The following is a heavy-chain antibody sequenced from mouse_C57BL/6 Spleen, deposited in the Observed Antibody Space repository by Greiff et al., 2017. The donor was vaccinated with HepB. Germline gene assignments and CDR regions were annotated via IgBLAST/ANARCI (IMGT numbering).Heavy chain of an antibody. CDR1: GYSITSGYY. J-gene: IGHJ1*03. Sequence: EVKLMESGPGLVKPSQSLSLTCSVTGYSITSGYYWNWIRQLPGNKLEWMGYISYDGSNNYNPSLKNRISITRDTSKNQFFLKLNSVTTEDTATYYCARGGLGLDWYFDVWGTGTTVTVSS. D-gene: IGHD4-1*01. V-gene: IGHV3-6*01. CDR3: ARGGLGLDWYFDV. CDR2: ISYDGSN.